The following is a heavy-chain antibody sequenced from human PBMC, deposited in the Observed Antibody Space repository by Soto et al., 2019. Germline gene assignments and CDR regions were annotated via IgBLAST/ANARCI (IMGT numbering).Heavy chain of an antibody. D-gene: IGHD3-3*01. CDR3: ARTDDFDFWSGHDGFEP. V-gene: IGHV4-31*03. Sequence: SETLSLTCTVSGGSISSGGYYWSWIRQHPGKGLEWIGHIYYSGSTYFNPSLKSRVTISVDTSKNQFSLKLSSVTAADTAVYYCARTDDFDFWSGHDGFEPWGQGTLVTVSS. CDR1: GGSISSGGYY. J-gene: IGHJ5*02. CDR2: IYYSGST.